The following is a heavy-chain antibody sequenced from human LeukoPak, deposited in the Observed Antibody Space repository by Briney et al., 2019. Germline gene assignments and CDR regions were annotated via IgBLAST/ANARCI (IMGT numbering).Heavy chain of an antibody. CDR1: GFTFRNYA. CDR3: ARADYSGWGYYGMDV. CDR2: ITNDGNTK. V-gene: IGHV3-30-3*01. D-gene: IGHD3-10*01. Sequence: RGSLRLSCVASGFTFRNYAMHWVRQGPVKGLEGVAIITNDGNTKWDADSVKGRFSISRDNSKNMLFLQMNSLRIEDTAVYYCARADYSGWGYYGMDVWGQGTTVTVSS. J-gene: IGHJ6*02.